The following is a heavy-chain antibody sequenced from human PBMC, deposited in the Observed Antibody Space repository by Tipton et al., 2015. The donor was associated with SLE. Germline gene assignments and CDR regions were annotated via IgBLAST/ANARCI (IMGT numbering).Heavy chain of an antibody. CDR3: ARVIPLGYCSSTSCYIGAFDI. V-gene: IGHV4-59*01. J-gene: IGHJ3*02. D-gene: IGHD2-2*02. Sequence: TLSLTCTVSGGSISTYYWNWIRQPPGKGLEWIGFIYYSGSTNYNPSLKSRVTISVDTSKNQFSLKLSSVTAADTAVYYCARVIPLGYCSSTSCYIGAFDIWGQGTMVTVSS. CDR2: IYYSGST. CDR1: GGSISTYY.